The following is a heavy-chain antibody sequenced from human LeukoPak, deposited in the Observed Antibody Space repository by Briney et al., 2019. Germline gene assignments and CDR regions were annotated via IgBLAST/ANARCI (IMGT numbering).Heavy chain of an antibody. V-gene: IGHV3-74*01. CDR1: GFTFNSYW. D-gene: IGHD5-18*01. J-gene: IGHJ4*02. CDR2: INSDGSST. Sequence: GGSLRLSCVASGFTFNSYWMHWVRQGPGKGLVWVSRINSDGSSTNYADSVKGRFTISRDSAKNTLYLQMNSLRAEDTAVYYCARPFSGYNYGSFDYWGQGSLDTVSS. CDR3: ARPFSGYNYGSFDY.